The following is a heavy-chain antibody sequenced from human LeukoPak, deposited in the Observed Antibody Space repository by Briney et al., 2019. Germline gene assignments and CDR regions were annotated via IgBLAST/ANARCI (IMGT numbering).Heavy chain of an antibody. CDR1: GYSFTSYW. D-gene: IGHD6-19*01. Sequence: GESLKISCKGSGYSFTSYWIGWVRQMGGKGLEWVGIIYPGDSDTRYSPSFQGQVTISADKSISTAYLQWSSLKASDTAMYYCARHSRGVAGTYYFDYWGQGTLVTVSS. CDR3: ARHSRGVAGTYYFDY. CDR2: IYPGDSDT. J-gene: IGHJ4*02. V-gene: IGHV5-51*01.